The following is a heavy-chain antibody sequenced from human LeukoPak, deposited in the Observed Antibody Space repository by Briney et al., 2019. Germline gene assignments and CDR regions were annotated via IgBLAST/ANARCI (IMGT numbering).Heavy chain of an antibody. D-gene: IGHD1-26*01. Sequence: LSGGSLRLSCAASGFTFSSYAMSWVRQAPGKGLEWVSAISGSGGSTYYADSVKGRSTISRDNSKNTLYLQMNSLRAEDTAVYYCAKGSGSYYLSAFDIWGQGTMVTVSS. CDR1: GFTFSSYA. CDR3: AKGSGSYYLSAFDI. J-gene: IGHJ3*02. CDR2: ISGSGGST. V-gene: IGHV3-23*01.